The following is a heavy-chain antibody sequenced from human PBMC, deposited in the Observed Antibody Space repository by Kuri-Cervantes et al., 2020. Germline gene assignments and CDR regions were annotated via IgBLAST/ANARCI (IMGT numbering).Heavy chain of an antibody. V-gene: IGHV4-61*02. Sequence: SCTVSGGSISSGSYYWSWIRQPAGKGLEWIGRIYTSGSTNYNPSLKSRVTISVDTSKNQFSLKLSSVTAADTAVYYCANRLRFLEWFERYPITFDIWGQGTMVTVSS. D-gene: IGHD3-3*01. CDR3: ANRLRFLEWFERYPITFDI. CDR2: IYTSGST. CDR1: GGSISSGSYY. J-gene: IGHJ3*02.